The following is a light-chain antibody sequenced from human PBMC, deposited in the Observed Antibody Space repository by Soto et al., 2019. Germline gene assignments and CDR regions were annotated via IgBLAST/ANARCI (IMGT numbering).Light chain of an antibody. J-gene: IGKJ1*01. Sequence: IVLTQSPGTLSLSPGERATLSCRASQSVSSYLAWYQQKPGQAPRLLIYGAFNRATGIPARFSGSGSGTDFTLTISSLEPEDFAVYYCQQRSNWPRTFGQGTKVEIK. V-gene: IGKV3-11*01. CDR1: QSVSSY. CDR3: QQRSNWPRT. CDR2: GAF.